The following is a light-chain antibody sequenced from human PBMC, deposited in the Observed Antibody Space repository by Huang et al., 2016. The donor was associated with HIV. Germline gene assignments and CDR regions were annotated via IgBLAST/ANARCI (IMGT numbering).Light chain of an antibody. CDR1: QDISNS. CDR3: QQYYSSPRT. CDR2: ASS. J-gene: IGKJ2*01. Sequence: DIQMTQSPSSLSVSIGDRVTITCRASQDISNSLAWYQQKSGNAPRLLLYASSSLNPEVSDRFSGSGSGTAHTLTISGLQPEDSATYYCQQYYSSPRTFGQGTKLEI. V-gene: IGKV1-NL1*01.